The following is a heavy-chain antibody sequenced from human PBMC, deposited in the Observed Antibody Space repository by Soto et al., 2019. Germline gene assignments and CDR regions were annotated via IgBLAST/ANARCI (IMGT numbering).Heavy chain of an antibody. J-gene: IGHJ6*02. D-gene: IGHD4-17*01. CDR2: IYTSGST. Sequence: NPSETLSLTCTVSGGSISSYYWSWIRQPAGKGLEWIGRIYTSGSTNYNPSLKSRVTMSVDTSKNQFSLKLSSVTAADTAVYYCARDSENDYGDPYYYGMDVWGQGTTVTVSS. CDR1: GGSISSYY. CDR3: ARDSENDYGDPYYYGMDV. V-gene: IGHV4-4*07.